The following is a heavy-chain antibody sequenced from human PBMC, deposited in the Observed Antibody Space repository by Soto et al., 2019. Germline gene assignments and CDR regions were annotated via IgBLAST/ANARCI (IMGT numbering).Heavy chain of an antibody. Sequence: PLETLSLTCTVSGGSISSGGYYWSWIRQHPGKGLEWIGYIYYSGSTYYNPSLKSRVTISVDTSKNQFSLKLSSVTAADTAVYYCARTYYYGSGSYFDPWGQGTLVTVSS. CDR2: IYYSGST. CDR1: GGSISSGGYY. CDR3: ARTYYYGSGSYFDP. J-gene: IGHJ5*02. V-gene: IGHV4-31*03. D-gene: IGHD3-10*01.